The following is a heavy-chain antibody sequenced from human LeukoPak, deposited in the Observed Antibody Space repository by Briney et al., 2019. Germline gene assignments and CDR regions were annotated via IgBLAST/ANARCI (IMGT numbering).Heavy chain of an antibody. CDR1: GFTFSSYA. J-gene: IGHJ6*02. D-gene: IGHD2-15*01. V-gene: IGHV3-23*01. CDR3: AKTVSGYCSGGSCRTMDV. CDR2: INGSGGST. Sequence: GGSLRLSCAASGFTFSSYAMSWVRQAPGKGLEWVSAINGSGGSTYYADSVKGRFTISRDNAKNTLYLQMNSLRAEDTAVYYCAKTVSGYCSGGSCRTMDVWGQGTTVTVSS.